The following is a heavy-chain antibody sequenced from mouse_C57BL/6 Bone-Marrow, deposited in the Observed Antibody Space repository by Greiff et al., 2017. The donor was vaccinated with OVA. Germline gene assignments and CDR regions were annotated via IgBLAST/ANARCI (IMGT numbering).Heavy chain of an antibody. Sequence: QVQLQQPGAELVRPGSSVKLSCKASGYTFTSYWMHWVKQRPIQGLEWIGNIDPSDSETHYNQKFKDKATLTVDKSSSTAYMQRSSLTSEDSAVYFCARVGGIYGFAHWGQGSLVTVSA. CDR3: ARVGGIYGFAH. CDR1: GYTFTSYW. V-gene: IGHV1-52*01. CDR2: IDPSDSET. J-gene: IGHJ3*01. D-gene: IGHD1-1*02.